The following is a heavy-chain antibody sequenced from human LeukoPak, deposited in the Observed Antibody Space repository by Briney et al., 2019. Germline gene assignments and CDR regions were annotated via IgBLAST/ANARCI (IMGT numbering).Heavy chain of an antibody. CDR1: GGSISSYY. Sequence: SETLSLTCTVPGGSISSYYWSWIRQPPGKGLEWIGYIYYSGSTNYNPSLKSRVTISVDTSKNQFSLKLSSVTAADTAVYYCARLYSSADYYYYGMDVWGQGTTVTVSS. CDR2: IYYSGST. CDR3: ARLYSSADYYYYGMDV. V-gene: IGHV4-59*08. D-gene: IGHD3-22*01. J-gene: IGHJ6*02.